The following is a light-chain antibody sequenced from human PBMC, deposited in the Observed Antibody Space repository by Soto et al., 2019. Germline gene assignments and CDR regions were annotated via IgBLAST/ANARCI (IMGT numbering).Light chain of an antibody. Sequence: EIVLTQSPGILSLSPGERATLACRASQSISSDHLAWYQQRPGQSTRLLIYGASSRTTGVPDRFSGSGSGTDFTLTISRLEPEDFAVYYCQHYRSAPFTFGPGTKVDI. CDR1: QSISSDH. CDR2: GAS. CDR3: QHYRSAPFT. J-gene: IGKJ3*01. V-gene: IGKV3-20*01.